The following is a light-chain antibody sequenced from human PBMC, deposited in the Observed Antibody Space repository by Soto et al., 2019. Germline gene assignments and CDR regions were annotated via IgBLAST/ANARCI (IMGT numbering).Light chain of an antibody. V-gene: IGKV1-6*01. CDR1: EDIGND. J-gene: IGKJ3*01. CDR3: QQDSDYPFT. Sequence: AIQMTQSPSSLSVSVGDRVTITCRASEDIGNDLGWFQQKPGKAPKLLIYAVSNLQTGVPSRFSGSGSGTEFTLTISSMQPEDFGTYYCQQDSDYPFTFGPGTKVDIK. CDR2: AVS.